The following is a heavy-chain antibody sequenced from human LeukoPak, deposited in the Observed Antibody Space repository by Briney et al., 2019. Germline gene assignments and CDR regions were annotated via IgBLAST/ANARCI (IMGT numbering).Heavy chain of an antibody. CDR1: GYTFTSYG. J-gene: IGHJ5*02. CDR2: IHVGNGNT. CDR3: ARERDGIFGVVNWFDP. V-gene: IGHV1-3*01. D-gene: IGHD3-3*01. Sequence: ASVKVSCKASGYTFTSYGISWVRQAPGQGLEWMGWIHVGNGNTKYSQKFQGRVTITRDTSASTAYMELSSLRSEDTAVYYCARERDGIFGVVNWFDPWGQGTLVTVSS.